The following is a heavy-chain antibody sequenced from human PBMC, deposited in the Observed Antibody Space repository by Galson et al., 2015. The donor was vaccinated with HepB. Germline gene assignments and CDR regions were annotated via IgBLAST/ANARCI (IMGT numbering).Heavy chain of an antibody. CDR1: GFTFSSYA. Sequence: SLRLSCAASGFTFSSYAMHWVRQAPGKGLEYVSAISSNGGSTYYADSVKGRFTISRDNSKNTLYLQMSSLRAEDTAVYYCVKEENERKTVVSDFDYWGQGTLVTVSS. CDR2: ISSNGGST. D-gene: IGHD1-1*01. V-gene: IGHV3-64D*06. J-gene: IGHJ4*02. CDR3: VKEENERKTVVSDFDY.